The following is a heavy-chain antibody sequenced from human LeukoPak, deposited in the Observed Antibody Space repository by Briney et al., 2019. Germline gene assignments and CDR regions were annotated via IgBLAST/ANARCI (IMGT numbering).Heavy chain of an antibody. CDR1: GGTFSSSA. CDR2: IIPIFGTA. Sequence: ASVKVSCKASGGTFSSSAISWVRQAPGQGLEWMGGIIPIFGTANYAQKFQGRVTITADKSTSTAYMELSSLRSEDTAVYYCARGGFYDTSGYYHLDYWGQGTLVTVSS. V-gene: IGHV1-69*06. D-gene: IGHD3-9*01. J-gene: IGHJ4*02. CDR3: ARGGFYDTSGYYHLDY.